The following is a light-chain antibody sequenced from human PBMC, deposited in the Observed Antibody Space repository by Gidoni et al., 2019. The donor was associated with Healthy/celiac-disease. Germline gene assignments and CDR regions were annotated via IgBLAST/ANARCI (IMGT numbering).Light chain of an antibody. CDR3: QQYGSSPLT. Sequence: EIVLTHSPGTLSLSPVERATLSCRASQSVSSSYLAWYQQKPGQAPRLLIYGASSRATGIPDRCSGSGSGTDFTLTISRLEPEDFAVYYCQQYGSSPLTFGGGTKVEIK. V-gene: IGKV3-20*01. CDR2: GAS. CDR1: QSVSSSY. J-gene: IGKJ4*01.